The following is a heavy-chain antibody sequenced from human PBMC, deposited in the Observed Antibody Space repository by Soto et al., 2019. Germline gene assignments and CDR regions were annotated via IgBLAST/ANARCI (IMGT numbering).Heavy chain of an antibody. CDR3: ARVDYDKGWAFHI. CDR2: IYYSGST. CDR1: GGSISSGGYY. V-gene: IGHV4-31*03. J-gene: IGHJ3*02. D-gene: IGHD3-22*01. Sequence: TLSLTCTVCGGSISSGGYYWSWIRQHPGEGLEWIGYIYYSGSTHYNPSLKSRVTISVDTSKNQFSLKLSSVTAEDTAVYYCARVDYDKGWAFHIWGPGQMVT.